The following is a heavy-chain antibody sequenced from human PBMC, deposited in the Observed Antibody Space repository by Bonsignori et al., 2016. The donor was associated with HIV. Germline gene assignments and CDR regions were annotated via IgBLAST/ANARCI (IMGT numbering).Heavy chain of an antibody. CDR3: ARAPGPYDFGVVIRGY. CDR1: GFTFSSYW. D-gene: IGHD3-3*01. V-gene: IGHV3-74*01. CDR2: INSDGSST. Sequence: GESLKISCAASGFTFSSYWMHWVRQAPGKGLVWVSRINSDGSSTSYADSVKGRFTISRDNAKNTLYLQMNSLRAEDTAVYYCARAPGPYDFGVVIRGYWGQGTLVTVSS. J-gene: IGHJ4*02.